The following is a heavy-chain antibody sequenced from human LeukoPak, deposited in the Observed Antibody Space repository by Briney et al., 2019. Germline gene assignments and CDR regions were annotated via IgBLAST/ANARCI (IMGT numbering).Heavy chain of an antibody. CDR2: IIPIFGTA. V-gene: IGHV1-69*06. D-gene: IGHD3-9*01. Sequence: SVKVSCKASGGTFSSYAISWVRQAPGQGLEWMGGIIPIFGTANYAQKFQGRVTITADKSTSTAYMELSSLRSEDTAVYYCARGGYYDILTGYGMDVWGKGTTVTVPS. CDR3: ARGGYYDILTGYGMDV. J-gene: IGHJ6*04. CDR1: GGTFSSYA.